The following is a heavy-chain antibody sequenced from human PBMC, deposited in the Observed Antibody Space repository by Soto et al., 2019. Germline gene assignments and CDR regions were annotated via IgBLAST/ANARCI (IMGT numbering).Heavy chain of an antibody. CDR2: ISSDSSTI. CDR3: ARDIRFLEWLSGDYYGMDV. D-gene: IGHD3-3*01. CDR1: GFTFSSYN. J-gene: IGHJ6*02. V-gene: IGHV3-48*02. Sequence: PGGSLRLSCAASGFTFSSYNMNWVRQAPGKGLEWVSHISSDSSTIYYADSVKGRFTISRDNAKNSLYLQMNSLRDEDTAVYYCARDIRFLEWLSGDYYGMDVWGQGTTVTVSS.